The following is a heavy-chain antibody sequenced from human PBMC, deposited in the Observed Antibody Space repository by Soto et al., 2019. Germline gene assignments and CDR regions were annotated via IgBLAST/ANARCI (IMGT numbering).Heavy chain of an antibody. V-gene: IGHV1-69*14. CDR2: IIPIFGTA. Sequence: QVQLVQSGAEVKKPGSSVKVSCKASGGTFSSYAISWVRQAPGQGLEWMGGIIPIFGTANYAQKFQGRVTSTADKSTSTAYMELSSLRSEDTAVYYCAGQPPNTVTTPLRNWGQGTLVTVSS. D-gene: IGHD4-17*01. CDR1: GGTFSSYA. J-gene: IGHJ4*02. CDR3: AGQPPNTVTTPLRN.